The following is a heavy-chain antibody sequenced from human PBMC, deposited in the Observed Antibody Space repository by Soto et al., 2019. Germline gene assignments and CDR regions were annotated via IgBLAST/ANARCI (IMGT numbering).Heavy chain of an antibody. D-gene: IGHD1-1*01. CDR1: GFIFSRHW. CDR2: IRADGNEE. J-gene: IGHJ3*02. CDR3: AKSEGYSFDI. V-gene: IGHV3-7*01. Sequence: EVQLVESGGGLVQPGGSLRLSCAASGFIFSRHWMSWVRQAQGKGLEWVANIRADGNEEQYLDSVKCRFTLPRDNAKNSLYLQMIYLRAEDAAVYYCAKSEGYSFDIRGQGTLVTVSS.